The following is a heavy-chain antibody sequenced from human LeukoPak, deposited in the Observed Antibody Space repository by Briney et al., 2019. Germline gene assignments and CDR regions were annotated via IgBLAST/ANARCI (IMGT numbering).Heavy chain of an antibody. Sequence: SETLSLTCTVSGGSISSYYWSWIRQPPGKGLEWIGYIYYSGSTNYNPSLKSRVTISVDTSKNQISLKLSSVTAADTAVYYCARARGYSYGILDYWGQGTLVTVSS. CDR1: GGSISSYY. D-gene: IGHD5-18*01. CDR2: IYYSGST. CDR3: ARARGYSYGILDY. J-gene: IGHJ4*02. V-gene: IGHV4-59*01.